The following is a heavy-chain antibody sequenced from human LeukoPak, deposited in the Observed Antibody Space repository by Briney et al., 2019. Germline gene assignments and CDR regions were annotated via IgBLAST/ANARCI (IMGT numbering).Heavy chain of an antibody. CDR3: AKFEGLCGSANTCYHFDC. V-gene: IGHV3-23*01. CDR1: GVTFRANA. CDR2: LSGRGGST. D-gene: IGHD2-2*01. Sequence: GGSLRHSCDDSGVTFRANATRAGRAGPGGGGERVSGLSGRGGSTWYAASEKGRFTISRDNSKNTVYLHMNSLRAKDTAVYYCAKFEGLCGSANTCYHFDCWGQGTLVTVSS. J-gene: IGHJ4*02.